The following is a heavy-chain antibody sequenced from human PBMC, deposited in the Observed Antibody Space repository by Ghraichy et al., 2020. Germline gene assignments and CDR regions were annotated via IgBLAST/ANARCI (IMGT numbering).Heavy chain of an antibody. J-gene: IGHJ4*02. CDR1: GFTFRSYA. Sequence: GGSLRLSCAASGFTFRSYAMHWVRQAPGKGLEWVAVISYDGSNKYYADSVKGRFTISRDNSKNTVYLQMNSLRAEDTAVYYCARDRGVYDYIYFFEYWGQGTLVTVSS. CDR3: ARDRGVYDYIYFFEY. CDR2: ISYDGSNK. D-gene: IGHD3-10*01. V-gene: IGHV3-30-3*01.